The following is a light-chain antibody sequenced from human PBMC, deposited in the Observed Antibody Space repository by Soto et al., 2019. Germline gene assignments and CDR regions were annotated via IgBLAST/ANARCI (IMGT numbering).Light chain of an antibody. CDR3: QQYNDWPRT. CDR2: GAS. J-gene: IGKJ1*01. Sequence: EMVMTQRPAPLSASPGGRATLSCRASQSVSSNLAWYQKKPGQATRLLIYGASTRATGIPDRFSGSGSGTEFTLTISSLQSEEFAVYYCQQYNDWPRTFGQGTKVDI. V-gene: IGKV3-15*01. CDR1: QSVSSN.